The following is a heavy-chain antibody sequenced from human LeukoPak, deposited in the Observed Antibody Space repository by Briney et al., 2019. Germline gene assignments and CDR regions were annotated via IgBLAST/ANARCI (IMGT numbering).Heavy chain of an antibody. D-gene: IGHD3-22*01. CDR3: ARPNITYYYDSSGYDGFDV. J-gene: IGHJ3*01. Sequence: KHGESLKISCKGSGYNFSNYWIALVRQMPGKGLEVMGIIYPNDSDTRYRPSFQGQVIISADKYINTAYLQWSSLKASDTAMYFCARPNITYYYDSSGYDGFDVWGQGTMVTVSS. CDR2: IYPNDSDT. CDR1: GYNFSNYW. V-gene: IGHV5-51*01.